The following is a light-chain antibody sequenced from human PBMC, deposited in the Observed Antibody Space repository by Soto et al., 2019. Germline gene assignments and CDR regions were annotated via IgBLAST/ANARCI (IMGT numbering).Light chain of an antibody. CDR2: GAS. Sequence: EIEMTQSPATMSVSPGERVTLSCRASESVASNLAWYQQKIGQAPRLLIYGASVRATGIPARFSGRGSGTEFTLTISSLKSEDFAVYYCQQYNNRPPRTFGQGTKVDIK. J-gene: IGKJ1*01. CDR3: QQYNNRPPRT. CDR1: ESVASN. V-gene: IGKV3-15*01.